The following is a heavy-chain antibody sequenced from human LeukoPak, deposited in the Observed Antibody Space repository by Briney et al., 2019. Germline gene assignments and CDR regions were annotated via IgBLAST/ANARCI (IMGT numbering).Heavy chain of an antibody. Sequence: GGSLRLSCAASGFTFSSFTMSWVRQAPGKGLEWVSAISRSGGDTNYADSVKGRFTISRDNSKSTLFLQMNSLRAEDTAVYYCARGGSDYHDSSGYYDRYYFDYWGQGTLVTVSS. V-gene: IGHV3-23*01. CDR2: ISRSGGDT. CDR1: GFTFSSFT. D-gene: IGHD3-22*01. J-gene: IGHJ4*02. CDR3: ARGGSDYHDSSGYYDRYYFDY.